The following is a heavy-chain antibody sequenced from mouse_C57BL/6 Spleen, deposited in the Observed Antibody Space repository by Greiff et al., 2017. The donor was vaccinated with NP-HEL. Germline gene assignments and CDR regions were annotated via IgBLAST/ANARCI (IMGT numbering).Heavy chain of an antibody. CDR2: INPYNGDT. CDR3: AKGEDYFDD. CDR1: GYSFTGYF. V-gene: IGHV1-20*01. J-gene: IGHJ2*01. Sequence: VQLQQSGPELVKPGDSVKISCKASGYSFTGYFMNWVMQSHGKSLEWIGRINPYNGDTFYNPKFKGKATLTVDKSSSTAHMELRSLTSEDSAVDYGAKGEDYFDDWGQGTTRTVSS.